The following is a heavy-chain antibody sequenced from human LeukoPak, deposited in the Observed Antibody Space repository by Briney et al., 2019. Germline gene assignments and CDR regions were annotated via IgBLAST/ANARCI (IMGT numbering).Heavy chain of an antibody. Sequence: GGSPRLSCAAPGFTFSSYAMHWIRQAPGKGLERVAVISYDGSNKYYADSVKGRFTISRDNSKNTLYLQMNSLRAEDTAVYYCARPGLRLGGTYYFDYWGQGTLVTVSS. CDR3: ARPGLRLGGTYYFDY. J-gene: IGHJ4*02. CDR2: ISYDGSNK. V-gene: IGHV3-30*01. D-gene: IGHD1-1*01. CDR1: GFTFSSYA.